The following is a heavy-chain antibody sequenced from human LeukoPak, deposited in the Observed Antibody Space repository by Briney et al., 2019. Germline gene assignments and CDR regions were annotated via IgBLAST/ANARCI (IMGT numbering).Heavy chain of an antibody. CDR3: AREGAGVGDSSGYYYPYFDY. Sequence: SQTLSLTCAVSGGSISSGGYSWSWIRQPPGKGLEWIGYIYHSGSTYYNPSLKSRVTISVDRSKNQFSLKLSSVTAADTAVYYCAREGAGVGDSSGYYYPYFDYWGQGTLVTVSS. CDR1: GGSISSGGYS. V-gene: IGHV4-30-2*01. J-gene: IGHJ4*02. D-gene: IGHD3-22*01. CDR2: IYHSGST.